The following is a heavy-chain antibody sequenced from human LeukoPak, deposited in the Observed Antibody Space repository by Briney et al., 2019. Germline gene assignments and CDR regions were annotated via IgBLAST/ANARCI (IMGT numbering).Heavy chain of an antibody. Sequence: GGSLRLSCAASGFTVSSNYMSWVRQSPGKGLEWVSVIYSGGRTYYADSVKGRFTIPRDNSKNTLYLQMNSLRAEDTAVYYCARGLNVVVPAAMNYFDYWGQGTLVTVSS. CDR1: GFTVSSNY. V-gene: IGHV3-66*01. D-gene: IGHD2-2*01. J-gene: IGHJ4*02. CDR3: ARGLNVVVPAAMNYFDY. CDR2: IYSGGRT.